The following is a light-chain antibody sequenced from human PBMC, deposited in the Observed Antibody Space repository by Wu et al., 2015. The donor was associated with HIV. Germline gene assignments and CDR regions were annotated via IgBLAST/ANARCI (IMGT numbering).Light chain of an antibody. J-gene: IGKJ1*01. V-gene: IGKV1-5*03. CDR3: QQYDKYPWT. CDR2: KAS. Sequence: DIQMTQSPSTLSASVGDRVTITCRASQSISSWLAWYQQKPGKAPKLLIYKASSLESGVPSRFSGSGSGTEFTLTITSLQPDDSATYYCQQYDKYPWTFGPGTKVQI. CDR1: QSISSW.